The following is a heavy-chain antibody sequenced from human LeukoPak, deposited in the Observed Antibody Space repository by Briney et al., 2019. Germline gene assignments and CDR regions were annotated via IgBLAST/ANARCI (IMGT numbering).Heavy chain of an antibody. V-gene: IGHV1-2*02. J-gene: IGHJ4*02. CDR3: AGVPGPYTTSRFDY. CDR1: GYTFTGYY. Sequence: GASVRVSCKTSGYTFTGYYLHWVRQAPGQGLEWMGRIDPDSGGTHYAQKFQVRVTVTRDTSITTVYMELSGLTSDDTAVYYCAGVPGPYTTSRFDYWGRGTLFTVSS. D-gene: IGHD2-2*02. CDR2: IDPDSGGT.